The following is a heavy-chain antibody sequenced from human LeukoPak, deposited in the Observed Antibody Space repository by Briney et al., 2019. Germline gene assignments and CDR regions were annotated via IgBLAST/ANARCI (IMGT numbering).Heavy chain of an antibody. CDR2: INWNGGST. Sequence: GGSLRLSCAASGFTFDDCGMSWVRQAPGKGLEWVSGINWNGGSTGFADSVKGRFTISRDNAKNSLYLQMKSLRAEDTALYYCARDISSGWYFDYWGQGTLVTVSS. D-gene: IGHD6-19*01. CDR1: GFTFDDCG. V-gene: IGHV3-20*04. J-gene: IGHJ4*02. CDR3: ARDISSGWYFDY.